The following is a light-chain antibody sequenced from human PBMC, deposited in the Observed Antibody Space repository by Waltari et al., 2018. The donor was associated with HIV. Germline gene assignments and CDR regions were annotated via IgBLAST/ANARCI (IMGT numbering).Light chain of an antibody. CDR3: FSTDSSANHRV. J-gene: IGLJ2*01. V-gene: IGLV3-10*01. CDR1: ALPKKY. Sequence: SYELTQPPSVSVSPGQTARINCSGDALPKKYAYRYQQKSGQAPVLVIYEDNKRPSRIPERFSGSSSGTTVTLTISGAQVEDEADYYCFSTDSSANHRVFGGGTKLTVL. CDR2: EDN.